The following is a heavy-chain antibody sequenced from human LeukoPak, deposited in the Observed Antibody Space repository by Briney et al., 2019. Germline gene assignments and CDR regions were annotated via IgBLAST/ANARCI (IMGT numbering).Heavy chain of an antibody. V-gene: IGHV3-30*04. D-gene: IGHD5-12*01. CDR1: GFTFSSYA. Sequence: GGSLRLSCAASGFTFSSYAMHWVRQAPGKGLEWVAVISYDGSNKYYADSVKGRFTISRDNSKNTLYLQMNSLRPEDTAVYYCARARPSMWIDYWGQGTLVTVSS. J-gene: IGHJ4*02. CDR3: ARARPSMWIDY. CDR2: ISYDGSNK.